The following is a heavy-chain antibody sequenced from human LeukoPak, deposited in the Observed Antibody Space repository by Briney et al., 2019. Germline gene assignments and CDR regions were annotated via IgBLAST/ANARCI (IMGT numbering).Heavy chain of an antibody. J-gene: IGHJ4*02. CDR1: GFTFRSYE. V-gene: IGHV3-48*03. Sequence: GGSLRLSCAASGFTFRSYETNWVRQAPGKGLEWVSYISSSGSAIYYADSVKGRFTISRDNAKNSLYLQMDSLRAEDTAVYYCARLSVPGTPIFDYWGQGTLVTVSS. CDR2: ISSSGSAI. D-gene: IGHD6-19*01. CDR3: ARLSVPGTPIFDY.